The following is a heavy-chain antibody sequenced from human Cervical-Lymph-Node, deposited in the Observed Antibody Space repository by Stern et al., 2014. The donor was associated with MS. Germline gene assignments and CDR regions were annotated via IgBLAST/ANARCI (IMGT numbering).Heavy chain of an antibody. Sequence: QVQLQESGPGLVKPSQTLSLTCTVSGGSISSGGYYGSWIRQHPGKGLEWLGYIYYSGSTYYNPSLKSRVTISVDTSKNQFSLKLSSVAAADTAVYYCARVSYDFWSGYFPFDYWGQGTLVTVSS. V-gene: IGHV4-31*03. CDR3: ARVSYDFWSGYFPFDY. CDR2: IYYSGST. J-gene: IGHJ4*02. CDR1: GGSISSGGYY. D-gene: IGHD3-3*01.